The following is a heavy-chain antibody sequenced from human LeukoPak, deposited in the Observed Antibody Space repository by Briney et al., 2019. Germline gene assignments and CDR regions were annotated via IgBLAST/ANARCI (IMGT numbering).Heavy chain of an antibody. CDR2: ISYDGSNK. Sequence: GGSLRLSCAASGFTFSSYGMHWVRQAPGKGLEWVAVISYDGSNKYYADSVKGRFTISRDNSKNTLYLQMSSLRAEDTAVYYCAKEGRGSYNYYYYYGMDVWGQGTTVTVS. J-gene: IGHJ6*02. CDR1: GFTFSSYG. CDR3: AKEGRGSYNYYYYYGMDV. V-gene: IGHV3-30*18. D-gene: IGHD1-26*01.